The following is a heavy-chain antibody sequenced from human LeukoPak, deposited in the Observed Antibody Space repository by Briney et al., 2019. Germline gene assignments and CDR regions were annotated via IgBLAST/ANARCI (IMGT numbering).Heavy chain of an antibody. D-gene: IGHD1-7*01. Sequence: SETLSLTCTVSGGSISSSSYYWGWIRQPPGKGLEWIGSIYYSGSTYYNPSLKSRVTISVDTSKNQFSLKLSSVTAADTAVYYCAGADFNWNYGGYYYYYMDVWGKGATVTISS. CDR2: IYYSGST. J-gene: IGHJ6*03. V-gene: IGHV4-39*07. CDR3: AGADFNWNYGGYYYYYMDV. CDR1: GGSISSSSYY.